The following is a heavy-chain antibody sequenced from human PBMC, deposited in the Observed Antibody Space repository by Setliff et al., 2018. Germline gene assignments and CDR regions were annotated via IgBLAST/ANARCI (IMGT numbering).Heavy chain of an antibody. Sequence: PGESLKISCATSGYSFNSHWIAWVRQVPGGGLEWMGLIFPADSETRYSPSFQGQFTMSVDTSINTAYLQWNSLKASDTALYFCARLPSTGSAFFQHWGQGTLVTVSS. D-gene: IGHD1-1*01. CDR3: ARLPSTGSAFFQH. J-gene: IGHJ1*01. V-gene: IGHV5-51*01. CDR2: IFPADSET. CDR1: GYSFNSHW.